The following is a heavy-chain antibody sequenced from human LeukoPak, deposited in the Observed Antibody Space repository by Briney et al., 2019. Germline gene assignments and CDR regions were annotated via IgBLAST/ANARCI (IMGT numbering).Heavy chain of an antibody. Sequence: SGPTLVNPRQTLRLTCTFSGFSFSSGGVGVGWIRQPPGKALEWLGVIYENDEKLYSSSLQNRLTITKDTSRNQVVLTMANMEPVETATYYCNHRHRGLGFDNWGQGTKVHVSS. D-gene: IGHD2-8*02. CDR1: GFSFSSGGVG. V-gene: IGHV2-5*01. CDR2: IYENDEK. CDR3: NHRHRGLGFDN. J-gene: IGHJ3*02.